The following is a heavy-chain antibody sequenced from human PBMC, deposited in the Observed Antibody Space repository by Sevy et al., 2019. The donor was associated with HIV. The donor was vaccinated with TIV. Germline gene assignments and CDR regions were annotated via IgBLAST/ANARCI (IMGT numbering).Heavy chain of an antibody. CDR3: ASDSSGWAWDYYYGMDV. Sequence: GGSLRLSCAASGFTFSSYSMNWVHQAPGKGLEWVSYISSSSSTIYYADSVKGRFTISRDNAKNSLYLQMNSLRDEDTAVYYCASDSSGWAWDYYYGMDVWGQGTTVTVSS. D-gene: IGHD6-19*01. V-gene: IGHV3-48*02. CDR2: ISSSSSTI. J-gene: IGHJ6*02. CDR1: GFTFSSYS.